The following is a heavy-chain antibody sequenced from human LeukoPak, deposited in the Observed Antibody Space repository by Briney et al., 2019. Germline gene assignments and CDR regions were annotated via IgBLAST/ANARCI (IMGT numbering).Heavy chain of an antibody. CDR2: IKHDGREK. V-gene: IGHV3-7*01. D-gene: IGHD2-2*01. CDR1: GFTFETHW. CDR3: ARVRFPADC. Sequence: PGGSLRLSCVASGFTFETHWMSWVRQAPGKGLEWLANIKHDGREKYYVDSVKGRFTISRDNTKASVYLHMNSLRVEDTAIYFCARVRFPADCWGQGTLVTVSS. J-gene: IGHJ4*02.